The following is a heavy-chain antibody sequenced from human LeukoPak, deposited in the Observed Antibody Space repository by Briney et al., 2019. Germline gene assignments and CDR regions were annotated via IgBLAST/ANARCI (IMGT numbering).Heavy chain of an antibody. CDR2: INPNSGGT. V-gene: IGHV1-2*02. D-gene: IGHD3-9*01. CDR3: ARARVGLRHFDWLFLAGFDP. J-gene: IGHJ5*02. Sequence: ASVKVSCKASGYTFTGYYMHWVRQAPGQGLEWMGWINPNSGGTNYAQKFQGRVTMTRDTSISTAYMELSRLRSDDTAVYYCARARVGLRHFDWLFLAGFDPWGQGTLVTVSS. CDR1: GYTFTGYY.